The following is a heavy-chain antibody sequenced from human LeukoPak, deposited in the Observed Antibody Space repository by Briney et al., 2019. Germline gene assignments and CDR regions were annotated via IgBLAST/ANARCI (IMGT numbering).Heavy chain of an antibody. CDR1: GFTFSNYG. Sequence: PGGSLRLSCAASGFTFSNYGMHWVRQAPGKGLEWVAVISYDGSNKYYADSVKGRFIISRDNSKNTLYLQMNSLRAEDTAVYYCAKGTDAYGSGSSNAFDIWGQGTMVTVSS. V-gene: IGHV3-30*18. D-gene: IGHD3-10*01. CDR2: ISYDGSNK. J-gene: IGHJ3*02. CDR3: AKGTDAYGSGSSNAFDI.